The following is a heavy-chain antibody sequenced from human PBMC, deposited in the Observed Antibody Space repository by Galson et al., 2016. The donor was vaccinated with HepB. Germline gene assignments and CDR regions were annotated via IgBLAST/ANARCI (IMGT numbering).Heavy chain of an antibody. J-gene: IGHJ4*02. Sequence: TLSLTCAVSGYSISSGYYWGWIRQPPGKGLEWIGSIYYSGTIYYDPSLKSRVTKSIDVSKNQFSLKLSSVTATDTAMYYCARGSNWNYDYWSQGTLVTVS. CDR2: IYYSGTI. CDR3: ARGSNWNYDY. D-gene: IGHD1-7*01. V-gene: IGHV4-38-2*01. CDR1: GYSISSGYY.